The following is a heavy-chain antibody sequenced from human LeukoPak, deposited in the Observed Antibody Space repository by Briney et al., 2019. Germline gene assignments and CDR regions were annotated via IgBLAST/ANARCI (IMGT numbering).Heavy chain of an antibody. CDR2: INHSGST. Sequence: PSETLSLTCAVYGGSFSGYYWSWIRQPPGKGLEWIGEINHSGSTNYIPSLKSRVTISVDTSKNQFSLKLSSVTAADTAVYYCARGKNYVWGQGTLVTVSS. V-gene: IGHV4-34*01. CDR3: ARGKNYV. CDR1: GGSFSGYY. J-gene: IGHJ4*02. D-gene: IGHD1-7*01.